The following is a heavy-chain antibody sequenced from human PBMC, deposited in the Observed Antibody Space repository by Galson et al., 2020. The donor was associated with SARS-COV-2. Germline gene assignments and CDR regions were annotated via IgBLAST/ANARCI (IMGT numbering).Heavy chain of an antibody. D-gene: IGHD5-18*01. CDR3: ARANVGYSYGYAAAYYFDY. V-gene: IGHV1-69*13. J-gene: IGHJ4*02. CDR1: GGTFSSYA. CDR2: IIPIFGTA. Sequence: SVKVSCKASGGTFSSYAISWVRQAPGQGLEWMGGIIPIFGTANYAQKFQGRVTITADESTSTAYMELSSLRSEDTAVYYCARANVGYSYGYAAAYYFDYWGQGTLVTVSS.